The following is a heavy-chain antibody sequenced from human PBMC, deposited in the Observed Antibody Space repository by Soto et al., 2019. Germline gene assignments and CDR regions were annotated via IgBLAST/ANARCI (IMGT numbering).Heavy chain of an antibody. CDR3: ARDYNSRSPHPQIVVVSDY. CDR2: ISSSSSYI. Sequence: GSLRLSCAASGFTFSSYSMNWVRQAPGKGLEWVSSISSSSSYIYYADSVKGRFTISRDNAKNSLYLQMNSLRAEDTAVYYCARDYNSRSPHPQIVVVSDYWGQGTLVTVSS. D-gene: IGHD3-22*01. J-gene: IGHJ4*02. V-gene: IGHV3-21*01. CDR1: GFTFSSYS.